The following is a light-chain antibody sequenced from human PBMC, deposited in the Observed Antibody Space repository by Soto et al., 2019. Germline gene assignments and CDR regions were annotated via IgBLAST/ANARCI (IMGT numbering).Light chain of an antibody. CDR1: QSISSY. CDR3: QQSYSTPTIT. V-gene: IGKV1-39*01. J-gene: IGKJ5*01. Sequence: DIQMTQSPSSLSAAVGDRVIITCRASQSISSYLNWYQQKPGKAPKLLIYSASSLQSGVPSRFSGSGSGTDFTLTISSLQPEDFATYYGQQSYSTPTITFGHGTRREIK. CDR2: SAS.